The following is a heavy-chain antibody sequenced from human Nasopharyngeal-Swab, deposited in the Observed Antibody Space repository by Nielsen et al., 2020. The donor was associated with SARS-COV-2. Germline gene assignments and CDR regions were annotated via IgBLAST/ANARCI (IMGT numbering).Heavy chain of an antibody. CDR3: ARDRGYCSSTSCYARKGLAG. Sequence: GESLKISCAASGFTFSSYSMNWVRQAPGKGLEWVPSISSSSSYIYYADSVKGRFTISRDNAKNSLYLQMNSLRAEDTAVYYCARDRGYCSSTSCYARKGLAGWGQGTLVTVSS. D-gene: IGHD2-2*01. V-gene: IGHV3-21*01. CDR1: GFTFSSYS. J-gene: IGHJ4*02. CDR2: ISSSSSYI.